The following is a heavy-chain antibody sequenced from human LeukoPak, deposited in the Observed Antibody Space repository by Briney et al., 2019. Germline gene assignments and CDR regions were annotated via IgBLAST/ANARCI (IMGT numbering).Heavy chain of an antibody. Sequence: ASVKVSCKVSGYTLTELSMHWVRQAPGKGLEWMGGFDPEDGETIYAQKFQGRVTMTEDTSTDTAYMELSGLRSEDTAVYYCATGYCSGGSCYYRYYFDYWGQGTLVTVSS. CDR2: FDPEDGET. J-gene: IGHJ4*02. V-gene: IGHV1-24*01. D-gene: IGHD2-15*01. CDR1: GYTLTELS. CDR3: ATGYCSGGSCYYRYYFDY.